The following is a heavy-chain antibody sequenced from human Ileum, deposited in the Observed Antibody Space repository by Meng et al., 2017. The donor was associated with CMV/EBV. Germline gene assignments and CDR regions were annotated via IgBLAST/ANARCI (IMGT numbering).Heavy chain of an antibody. D-gene: IGHD2-2*01. CDR1: GFRFSAYW. V-gene: IGHV3-74*01. CDR3: ARGGVVLAASSDS. J-gene: IGHJ5*01. Sequence: CAASGFRFSAYWLHWVRRAPGKGLVWVSRISSDGTSVAYADSLKGRFTISRDNAKDTLYLQMNSLRAEDTAVYYCARGGVVLAASSDSWGQGTLVTVSS. CDR2: ISSDGTSV.